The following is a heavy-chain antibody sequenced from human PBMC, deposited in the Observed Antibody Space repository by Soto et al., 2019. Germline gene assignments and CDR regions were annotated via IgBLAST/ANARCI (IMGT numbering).Heavy chain of an antibody. CDR2: IYYSGST. D-gene: IGHD5-18*01. CDR3: ARAGRWIQLWFFDY. J-gene: IGHJ4*02. Sequence: SDTLSLTCTVSGGSVSSGSYYWSWIRQPPGKGLEWIGYIYYSGSTNYNPSLKSRVTISVDTSKNQFSLKLSSVTAADTAVYYCARAGRWIQLWFFDYWGQGTLVTVSS. CDR1: GGSVSSGSYY. V-gene: IGHV4-61*01.